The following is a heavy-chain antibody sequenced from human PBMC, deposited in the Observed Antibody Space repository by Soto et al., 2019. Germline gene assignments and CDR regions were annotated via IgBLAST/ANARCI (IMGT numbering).Heavy chain of an antibody. Sequence: PGGSPRLSCAASGFTFISYSMNWVRQAPGKGLEWVAVIYGGGTTDYADPAKGRFTISRDNSVNTLYLQMNSLRAEDTALYFCASLSNSARYIDFWGQGILVTVSS. CDR3: ASLSNSARYIDF. J-gene: IGHJ4*02. D-gene: IGHD4-4*01. CDR2: IYGGGTT. CDR1: GFTFISYS. V-gene: IGHV3-66*01.